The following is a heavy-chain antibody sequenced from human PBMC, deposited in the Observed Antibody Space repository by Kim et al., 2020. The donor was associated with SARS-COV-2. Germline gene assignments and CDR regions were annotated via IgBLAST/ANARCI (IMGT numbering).Heavy chain of an antibody. J-gene: IGHJ5*02. CDR3: ARESYSENWFDP. V-gene: IGHV4-38-2*02. D-gene: IGHD1-26*01. CDR1: GYSISSGYY. Sequence: SETLSLTCTVSGYSISSGYYWGWIRQPPGKGLEWIGSIYHSGSTYYNPSLKSRVTISVDTSKNQFSLKLSSVTAADTAVYYCARESYSENWFDPWGQGTLVTVSS. CDR2: IYHSGST.